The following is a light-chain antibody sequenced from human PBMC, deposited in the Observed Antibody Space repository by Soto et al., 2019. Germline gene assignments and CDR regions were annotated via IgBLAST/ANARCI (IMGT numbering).Light chain of an antibody. V-gene: IGKV3-20*01. Sequence: EIVLTQSPGTLSLSPEERATLSCRASQSVSSSYLAWYQQKPGQAPRLLIYGASSRATGIPDRFSGSGSGTDFTLTISRLEPEDFAVYYCQQYGSSPTLGQGTTVDIK. CDR1: QSVSSSY. J-gene: IGKJ1*01. CDR3: QQYGSSPT. CDR2: GAS.